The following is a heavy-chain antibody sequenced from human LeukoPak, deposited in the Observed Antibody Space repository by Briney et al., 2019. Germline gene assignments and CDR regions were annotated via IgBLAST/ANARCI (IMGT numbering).Heavy chain of an antibody. D-gene: IGHD1-20*01. Sequence: PGGSLRLSCAASGFTFSSYAMSWVRQAPGKGLEWVSAISGSGGSTYYADSVKGRFTISRDNSKNTLYLQMNSLRAEDTAVYYCAKDQYNWNDAGAFDIWAKGQWSPSLQ. J-gene: IGHJ3*02. CDR3: AKDQYNWNDAGAFDI. CDR1: GFTFSSYA. V-gene: IGHV3-23*01. CDR2: ISGSGGST.